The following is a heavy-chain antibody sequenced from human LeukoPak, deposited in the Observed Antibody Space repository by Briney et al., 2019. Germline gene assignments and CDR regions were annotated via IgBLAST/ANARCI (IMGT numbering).Heavy chain of an antibody. V-gene: IGHV3-21*01. D-gene: IGHD2-15*01. CDR2: ISSSSSYI. CDR1: GFTFSSYS. J-gene: IGHJ4*02. CDR3: ARARARYCSGGSCYFSFDY. Sequence: PGGSLRLSCAASGFTFSSYSMNWVRQAPGKGLEWVSSISSSSSYIYYADSVKGRFTISRDNAKNSLYLQMNSLRAEDTAVYYCARARARYCSGGSCYFSFDYWGQGTLVTVSS.